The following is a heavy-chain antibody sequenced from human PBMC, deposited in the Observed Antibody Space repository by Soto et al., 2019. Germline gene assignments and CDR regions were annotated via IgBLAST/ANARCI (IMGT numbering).Heavy chain of an antibody. J-gene: IGHJ6*02. CDR1: GGSFSGYY. V-gene: IGHV4-34*12. CDR2: IIHSEST. CDR3: ARQRPTDGRWEFANYYGMDV. D-gene: IGHD1-26*01. Sequence: KTSETLSLTCAVYGGSFSGYYWSWVRQPPGKGLGWTGEIIHSESTKYNPSLKSRITISVDTSKNQFSLKLSSVTAADTAVYYCARQRPTDGRWEFANYYGMDVWGQGTPVTVSS.